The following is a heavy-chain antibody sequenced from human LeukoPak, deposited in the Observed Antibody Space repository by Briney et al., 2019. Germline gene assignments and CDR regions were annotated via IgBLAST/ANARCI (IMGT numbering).Heavy chain of an antibody. CDR1: GDSISSYY. CDR2: VYYSGRT. V-gene: IGHV4-59*01. CDR3: AKDIRYYDSSGLIDY. Sequence: SETLSLTCTVSGDSISSYYWSWIRQPPGKGLEWIGYVYYSGRTNYNPSLKSRVTISVDTSKNQFSLKLSSVTAADTAVYYCAKDIRYYDSSGLIDYWGQGTLVTVSS. D-gene: IGHD3-22*01. J-gene: IGHJ4*02.